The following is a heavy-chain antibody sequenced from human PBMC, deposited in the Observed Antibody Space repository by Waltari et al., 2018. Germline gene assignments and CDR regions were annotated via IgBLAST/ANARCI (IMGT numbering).Heavy chain of an antibody. CDR1: GFTFRNTW. V-gene: IGHV3-15*01. D-gene: IGHD3-16*01. CDR3: TTDRFD. CDR2: IKSRSAGGTK. Sequence: EVQLVESGGGLVMPGGSLRLSCAASGFTFRNTWMSWVRQAPGKGRERVGRIKSRSAGGTKDYTSPVKGRFTISRDDSQNTLHLQMNSLKTEDTAVYYCTTDRFDWGQGILVTVSS. J-gene: IGHJ4*02.